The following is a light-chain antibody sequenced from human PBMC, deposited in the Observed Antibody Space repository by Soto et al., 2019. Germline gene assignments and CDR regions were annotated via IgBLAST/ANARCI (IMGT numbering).Light chain of an antibody. V-gene: IGLV2-14*01. J-gene: IGLJ2*01. CDR3: SSYTSNRSPVV. Sequence: QSALTQPASVSGSPGQSITISCTGTSSDVGGYNFVSWYQQHPGKAPKLMIYEVTNRPSGVSTRFSGSRSGNTASLTISGLQAEDEADYYCSSYTSNRSPVVFGGGTKLTVL. CDR1: SSDVGGYNF. CDR2: EVT.